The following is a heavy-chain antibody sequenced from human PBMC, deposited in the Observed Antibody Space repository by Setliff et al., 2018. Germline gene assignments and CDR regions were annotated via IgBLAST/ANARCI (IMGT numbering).Heavy chain of an antibody. D-gene: IGHD3-16*02. Sequence: SETLSLTCTVSGDSISGGDYYWTWIRQPAGKRLEWIGHFHTGGSTNYNRSLRSRVSISVDTSKNQFFLKLSSVTAADTAVYYCARGKVLYDYVWGGYRYEDYYYGMDVWGQGTTVTVSS. CDR2: FHTGGST. CDR1: GDSISGGDYY. J-gene: IGHJ6*02. V-gene: IGHV4-61*09. CDR3: ARGKVLYDYVWGGYRYEDYYYGMDV.